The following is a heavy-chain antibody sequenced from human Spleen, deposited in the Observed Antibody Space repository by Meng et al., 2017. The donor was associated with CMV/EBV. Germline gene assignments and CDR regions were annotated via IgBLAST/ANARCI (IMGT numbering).Heavy chain of an antibody. CDR1: GFDFIDYT. Sequence: SGFDFIDYTLHWVRQAQGKGVEWVALISYDGSKTSYADAVKSRFIVSRDNANNSLLLHMNSLRVEDTAVYFCVRARLGIRPRDFDYWGQGTLVTVSS. V-gene: IGHV3-30*04. CDR3: VRARLGIRPRDFDY. CDR2: ISYDGSKT. D-gene: IGHD7-27*01. J-gene: IGHJ4*02.